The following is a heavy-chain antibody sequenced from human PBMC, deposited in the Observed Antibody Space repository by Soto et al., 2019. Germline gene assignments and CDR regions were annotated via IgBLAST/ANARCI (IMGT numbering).Heavy chain of an antibody. D-gene: IGHD6-25*01. CDR2: ISAYNGNT. CDR3: ARGVRGRYSSAPSNWFDP. CDR1: GYTFTSYG. J-gene: IGHJ5*02. Sequence: QVQLVQSGAEVKKPGASGKVSCKASGYTFTSYGISWVRQAPGQGLEWMGWISAYNGNTNYAQKLQGRVTMTTDTSKSTADMELRSLRSDDTAVDYCARGVRGRYSSAPSNWFDPWGQGTLITVSS. V-gene: IGHV1-18*01.